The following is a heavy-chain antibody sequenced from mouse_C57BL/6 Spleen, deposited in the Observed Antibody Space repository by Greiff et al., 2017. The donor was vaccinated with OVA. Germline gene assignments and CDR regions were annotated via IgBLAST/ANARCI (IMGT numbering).Heavy chain of an antibody. Sequence: EVKLVESGPGLVKPSQSLSLTCSVTGYSITSGYYWNWIRQFPGNKLEWMGYISYDGSNNYNPSLKNRISITRDTSKNQFFLKLNSVTTEDTATYYCARGELLRYHYFDYWGQGTTLTVSS. V-gene: IGHV3-6*01. D-gene: IGHD1-1*01. CDR3: ARGELLRYHYFDY. CDR2: ISYDGSN. CDR1: GYSITSGYY. J-gene: IGHJ2*01.